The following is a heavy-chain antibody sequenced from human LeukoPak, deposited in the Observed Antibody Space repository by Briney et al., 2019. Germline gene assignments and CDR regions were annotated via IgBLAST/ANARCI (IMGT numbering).Heavy chain of an antibody. Sequence: GGSLRLSCAASGFTFSTYDMHWVRQPTGKGLEWVSAIGTAGDTYYPGSVKGRFTISRENAKNSLYLQMNSLRAGDTAVYYCARESSNGYNSDTFDIWGQGTMVTVSS. CDR2: IGTAGDT. J-gene: IGHJ3*02. D-gene: IGHD5-24*01. V-gene: IGHV3-13*01. CDR1: GFTFSTYD. CDR3: ARESSNGYNSDTFDI.